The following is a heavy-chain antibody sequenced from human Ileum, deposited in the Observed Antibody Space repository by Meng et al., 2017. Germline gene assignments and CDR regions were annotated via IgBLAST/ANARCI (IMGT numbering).Heavy chain of an antibody. J-gene: IGHJ4*02. CDR3: ARERSREFDY. V-gene: IGHV3-11*01. CDR1: GFTFSDYY. CDR2: ISSSGSTI. Sequence: GESLKISCAASGFTFSDYYMSWIRQAPGKGLEWVSYISSSGSTIYYADSVKGRFTISRDNAKNSLYLQMNSLRAEDTAVYYCARERSREFDYWGQGTLVTVPQ. D-gene: IGHD6-13*01.